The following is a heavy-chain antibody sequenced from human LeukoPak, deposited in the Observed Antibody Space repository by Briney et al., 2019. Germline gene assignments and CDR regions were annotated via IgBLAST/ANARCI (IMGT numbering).Heavy chain of an antibody. CDR1: GFTFSSYA. CDR3: AKWNRMTTVVKGWFDP. V-gene: IGHV3-23*01. D-gene: IGHD4-23*01. Sequence: GGSLRLSCAASGFTFSSYAMSWVRQAPGKGLEWVSAISGSGGSTYYADPVKGRFTISRGNSKNTLYLQMNSLRAEDTAVYYCAKWNRMTTVVKGWFDPWGQGTLVTVSS. CDR2: ISGSGGST. J-gene: IGHJ5*02.